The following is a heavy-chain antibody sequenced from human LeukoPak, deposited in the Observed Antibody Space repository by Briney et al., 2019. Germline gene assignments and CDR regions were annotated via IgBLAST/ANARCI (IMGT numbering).Heavy chain of an antibody. CDR3: ARGDLTTVTLLDY. J-gene: IGHJ4*02. V-gene: IGHV3-30*04. CDR2: ISYDGSNK. Sequence: GGSLRVSCAASGFTFSSDAMHCVRQAPGKGLERVAFISYDGSNKYYADSVKGRLTISRDNSKNTLYLQMNSLRAEDTAVYYSARGDLTTVTLLDYRGQGTLVTVSS. CDR1: GFTFSSDA. D-gene: IGHD4-17*01.